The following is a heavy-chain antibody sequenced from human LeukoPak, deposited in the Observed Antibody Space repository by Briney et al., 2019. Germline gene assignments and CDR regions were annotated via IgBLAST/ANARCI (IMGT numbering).Heavy chain of an antibody. CDR2: INHSGST. CDR1: GGSFSGYY. D-gene: IGHD5-18*01. Sequence: SETLSLTCAVYGGSFSGYYWSWIRQPPGKGLEWIGEINHSGSTNYNPSLKSRVTISVDTSKNQFSLKLSSVTAADTAVYYCARAPSGYSYGPRVSDYFDYWGQGTLVTVSS. J-gene: IGHJ4*02. V-gene: IGHV4-34*01. CDR3: ARAPSGYSYGPRVSDYFDY.